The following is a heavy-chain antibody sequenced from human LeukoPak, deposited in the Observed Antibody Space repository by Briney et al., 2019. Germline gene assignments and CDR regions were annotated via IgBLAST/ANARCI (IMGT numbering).Heavy chain of an antibody. CDR2: IIPISGTA. Sequence: ASVKVSCKASGGTFSSYGISWVRQAPGQGLEWMGGIIPISGTANYAQRFQGRVTFTTDESTSTAYMELTSLRSDDTAVYYCARGGTFYRRTLLNYFDYWGQGSLVTVSS. J-gene: IGHJ4*02. CDR1: GGTFSSYG. D-gene: IGHD1-14*01. CDR3: ARGGTFYRRTLLNYFDY. V-gene: IGHV1-69*05.